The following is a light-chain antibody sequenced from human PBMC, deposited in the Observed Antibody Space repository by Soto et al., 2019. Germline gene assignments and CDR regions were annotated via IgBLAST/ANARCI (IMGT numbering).Light chain of an antibody. CDR3: GSYTSSSTPGV. Sequence: QSVLTQPASVSGSPGQSITISCTGTSSDVGGYNYVSWYQQHPGKAPKLMIYDDSDRPSGVSNRFSGSKSGNTASLTISGLQAEDEADYYCGSYTSSSTPGVFGGGTKLTVL. CDR1: SSDVGGYNY. V-gene: IGLV2-14*01. CDR2: DDS. J-gene: IGLJ2*01.